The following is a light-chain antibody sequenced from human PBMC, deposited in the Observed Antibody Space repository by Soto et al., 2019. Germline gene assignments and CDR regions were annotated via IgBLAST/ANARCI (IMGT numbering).Light chain of an antibody. Sequence: DIQMTQSPSSLSSSVGDIFTITCRSSQSISSYLNWYQQKPGKAPKLLIYAASSLQSGVPSRFSGTGSGTEFTLTINGLQPDDFATYYCQQYSSYSPITFGQGTRLEIK. CDR3: QQYSSYSPIT. CDR2: AAS. V-gene: IGKV1-39*01. CDR1: QSISSY. J-gene: IGKJ5*01.